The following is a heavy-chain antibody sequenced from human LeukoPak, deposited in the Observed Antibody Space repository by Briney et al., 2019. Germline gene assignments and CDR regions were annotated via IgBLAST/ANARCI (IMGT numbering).Heavy chain of an antibody. V-gene: IGHV3-48*01. J-gene: IGHJ3*01. CDR2: ISGSSSTI. CDR3: ARGSPYFYDTNGYYYAFDF. D-gene: IGHD3-22*01. CDR1: GFTFSTYS. Sequence: GGSLRLSCAASGFTFSTYSMNWVRQAPGKGPQWISYISGSSSTIYYADSVKGRFTISRDNAKNSLYLQMNSLRAEDTAVYYCARGSPYFYDTNGYYYAFDFWGQGTMVTVSS.